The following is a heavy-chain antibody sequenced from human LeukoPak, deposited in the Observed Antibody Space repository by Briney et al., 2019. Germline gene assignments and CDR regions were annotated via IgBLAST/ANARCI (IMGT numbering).Heavy chain of an antibody. CDR2: IHYSGSA. Sequence: SETLSLTCTVSGGSIRSGAYFWSWIRQRPGKGLEWIGYIHYSGSAYYNPSLKSRITVSVDTTKNQFSLKLSSVTAADTAVYYCARGRDSNYYDSRGYSDAFDIWGQGTMVTVSS. V-gene: IGHV4-31*03. J-gene: IGHJ3*02. CDR1: GGSIRSGAYF. D-gene: IGHD3-22*01. CDR3: ARGRDSNYYDSRGYSDAFDI.